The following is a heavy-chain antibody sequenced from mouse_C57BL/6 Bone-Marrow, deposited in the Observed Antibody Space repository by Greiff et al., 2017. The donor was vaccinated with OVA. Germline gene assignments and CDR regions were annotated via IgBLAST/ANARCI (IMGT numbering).Heavy chain of an antibody. Sequence: VKLVESEGGLVQPGSSMKLSCTASGFTFSDYYMAWVRQVPEKGLEWVANINYDGSSTYYLDSLKSRFIISRDNAKNILYLQMSSLKSEDTATYYCARDGEITTVVNWYFDVWGTGTTVTVSS. J-gene: IGHJ1*03. CDR2: INYDGSST. V-gene: IGHV5-16*01. CDR1: GFTFSDYY. CDR3: ARDGEITTVVNWYFDV. D-gene: IGHD1-1*01.